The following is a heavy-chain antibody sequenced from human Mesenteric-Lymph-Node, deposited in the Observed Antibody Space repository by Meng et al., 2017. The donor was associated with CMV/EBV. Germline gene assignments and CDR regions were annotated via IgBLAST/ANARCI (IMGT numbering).Heavy chain of an antibody. CDR3: ARGWTELWDHYFDY. J-gene: IGHJ4*02. D-gene: IGHD5-18*01. V-gene: IGHV3-7*01. CDR2: IKQDGNEK. CDR1: GFTFSSYW. Sequence: GESLKISCVASGFTFSSYWMSWVRQAPGKGLEWVANIKQDGNEKYYVDSVKGRFTISRDNAKNSVYLQMNSLRAEDKAVYYCARGWTELWDHYFDYWGQGTLVSLL.